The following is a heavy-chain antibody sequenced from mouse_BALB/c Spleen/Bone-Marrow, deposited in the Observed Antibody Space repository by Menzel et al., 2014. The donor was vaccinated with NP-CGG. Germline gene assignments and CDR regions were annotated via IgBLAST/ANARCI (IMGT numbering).Heavy chain of an antibody. CDR1: GYAFSRSW. CDR3: AGSTPLAY. J-gene: IGHJ3*01. CDR2: IYPGDDDT. D-gene: IGHD1-1*01. V-gene: IGHV1-80*01. Sequence: VQLQQSGAELVRPGSSVKISCKASGYAFSRSWMNWVKQRPGQGLERIGQIYPGDDDTNYSGKFKGRATLTADKSSGTAYMQLSSLTSEDSAVYFCAGSTPLAYWGQGTLVTVSA.